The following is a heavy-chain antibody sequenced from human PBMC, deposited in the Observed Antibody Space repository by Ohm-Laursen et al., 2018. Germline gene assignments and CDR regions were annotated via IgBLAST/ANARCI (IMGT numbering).Heavy chain of an antibody. D-gene: IGHD6-13*01. CDR3: ARATEGIAAAGTVDY. V-gene: IGHV4-38-2*01. CDR1: GYSISSGYY. J-gene: IGHJ4*02. Sequence: TLSLTCPVSGYSISSGYYWGWIRQPPGKGLEWIGSIYHSGSTYYNPSLKSRVTISVDTSKNQFSLKLSSVTAADTAVYYCARATEGIAAAGTVDYWGQGTLVTVSS. CDR2: IYHSGST.